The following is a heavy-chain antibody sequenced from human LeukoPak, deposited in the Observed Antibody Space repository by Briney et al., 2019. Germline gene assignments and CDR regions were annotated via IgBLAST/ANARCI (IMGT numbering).Heavy chain of an antibody. CDR1: GYTFTSYN. D-gene: IGHD3-10*01. V-gene: IGHV1-18*01. CDR3: ARQLLWFGELFDP. J-gene: IGHJ5*02. CDR2: ISAYNGNT. Sequence: ASVKVSCKASGYTFTSYNISWVRQAPGQGLERMGWISAYNGNTNYAQKLQGRVTMTTDTSTCTAYMELRSLRSDDTAVYYCARQLLWFGELFDPWGQGTLVTVSS.